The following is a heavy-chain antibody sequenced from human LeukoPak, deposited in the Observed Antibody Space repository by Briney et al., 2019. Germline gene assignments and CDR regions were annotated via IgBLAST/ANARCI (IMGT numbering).Heavy chain of an antibody. CDR3: ARGPQAGNFDY. J-gene: IGHJ4*02. V-gene: IGHV4-59*01. Sequence: PSETLSLTCTVSGGSISSYYWSWIRQPPGKGLEWIGYIYFSGSTNYNPSLKSRVTISVDTSKNQFSLKLNSVTAADTAVYYCARGPQAGNFDYWAREPWSPSPQ. D-gene: IGHD6-13*01. CDR1: GGSISSYY. CDR2: IYFSGST.